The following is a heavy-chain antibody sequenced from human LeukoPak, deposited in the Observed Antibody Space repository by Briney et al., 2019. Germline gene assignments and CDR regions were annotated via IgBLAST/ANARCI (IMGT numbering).Heavy chain of an antibody. J-gene: IGHJ3*02. D-gene: IGHD2-21*01. CDR1: EFTFSTFW. V-gene: IGHV3-7*01. CDR3: VRDSDYQRNSGGRYAHYDALDI. CDR2: IKADGSVK. Sequence: GGSLRLSCAASEFTFSTFWMAWVRQAPGKGLEWVANIKADGSVKHYVDSMEGRFSISRDNARSSLYLQMNSLRAEDTAVYYCVRDSDYQRNSGGRYAHYDALDIWGHGTMVTVSS.